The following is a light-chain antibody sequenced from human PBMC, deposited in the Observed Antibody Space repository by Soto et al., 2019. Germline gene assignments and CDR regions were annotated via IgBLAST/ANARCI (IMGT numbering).Light chain of an antibody. CDR1: QGISNY. J-gene: IGKJ3*01. V-gene: IGKV1-27*01. Sequence: DIQMTQSPSSLSASVGDRVTITCRASQGISNYLAWYQQKPGKVPKLLIYAASTLQSGVPSRFSGSGSGTDFTLTISSLQPADVATYYYQKYNSALPLTFGPGTKVDIK. CDR2: AAS. CDR3: QKYNSALPLT.